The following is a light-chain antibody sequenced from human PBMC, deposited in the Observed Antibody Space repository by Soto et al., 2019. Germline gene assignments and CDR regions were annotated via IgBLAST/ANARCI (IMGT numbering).Light chain of an antibody. CDR1: SSDVGGYNY. Sequence: QSALTQPPSASGSPGQSVTISCTGTSSDVGGYNYVSWYQQHPGKAPKLMIYEVTKRPSGVPDRFSGSKSGNTASLTVSGLQAEDAADYYCNSYAGSNNVVCGGGTKLTVL. CDR3: NSYAGSNNVV. CDR2: EVT. V-gene: IGLV2-8*01. J-gene: IGLJ2*01.